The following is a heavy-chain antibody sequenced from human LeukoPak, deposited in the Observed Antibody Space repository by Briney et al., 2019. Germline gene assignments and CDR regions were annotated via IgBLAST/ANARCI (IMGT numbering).Heavy chain of an antibody. CDR1: GFTFSTYS. Sequence: PRRSLRLSCAASGFTFSTYSMHWVRQAPGKGLEWVANIKTDASEKYYADSVKGRFTISRDNAKNSLYPQMNSLRAEDTAVYYCATYSTRNAREFQSWGQGTLVTVSS. J-gene: IGHJ1*01. CDR3: ATYSTRNAREFQS. D-gene: IGHD4-11*01. V-gene: IGHV3-7*01. CDR2: IKTDASEK.